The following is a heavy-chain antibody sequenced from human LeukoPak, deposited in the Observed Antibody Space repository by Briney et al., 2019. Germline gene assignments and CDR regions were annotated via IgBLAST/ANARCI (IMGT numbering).Heavy chain of an antibody. Sequence: SETLSLTCAVYGGSFSGYYWSWIRQPPGKGLEWIGYIYHSGSTYYNPSLKSRVTISVDRSKNQFSLKLSSVTAADTAVYYCARVGSYCGGDCLDYWGQGTLVTVSS. CDR2: IYHSGST. J-gene: IGHJ4*02. CDR3: ARVGSYCGGDCLDY. D-gene: IGHD2-21*02. CDR1: GGSFSGYY. V-gene: IGHV4-30-2*01.